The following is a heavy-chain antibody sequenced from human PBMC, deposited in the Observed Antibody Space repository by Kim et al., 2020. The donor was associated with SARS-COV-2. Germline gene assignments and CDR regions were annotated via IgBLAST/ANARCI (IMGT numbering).Heavy chain of an antibody. J-gene: IGHJ6*02. CDR1: GFTFSSYS. CDR3: ARSSPTVVVVAALPPQDYYYGIDV. D-gene: IGHD2-15*01. CDR2: ISSNGGRT. V-gene: IGHV3-64*01. Sequence: GGSLRLSCAASGFTFSSYSMHWVRQVPGKGLEFISTISSNGGRTYYAKSVKGRFTISRDDSKSTVYLQMGSLRPEDMAVYYCARSSPTVVVVAALPPQDYYYGIDVWGQGTTVTVSS.